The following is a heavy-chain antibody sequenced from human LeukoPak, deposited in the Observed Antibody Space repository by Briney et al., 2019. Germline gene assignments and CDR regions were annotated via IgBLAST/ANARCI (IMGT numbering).Heavy chain of an antibody. CDR1: GFAFSNYW. J-gene: IGHJ4*02. CDR2: INSDGSST. CDR3: ARENPPGLPKKALH. V-gene: IGHV3-74*01. Sequence: GESLRLSCAASGFAFSNYWMHWVRQAPGKGLVLVSRINSDGSSTSYADSVKGRFTISRDNAKNTLYLQMNSLRAEDTAVYYCARENPPGLPKKALHWGQGTLVTVSS.